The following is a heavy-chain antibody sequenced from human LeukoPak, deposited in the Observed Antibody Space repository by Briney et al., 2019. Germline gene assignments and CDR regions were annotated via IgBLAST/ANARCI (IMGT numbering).Heavy chain of an antibody. CDR1: GFTVGANY. J-gene: IGHJ4*02. V-gene: IGHV3-66*04. D-gene: IGHD4-23*01. Sequence: GGSLRLSCAASGFTVGANYMSWVRQAPGKGLEWVSVIYSGGNTYYADSVKGRFTISRDSSKNTLYLQMNTLRAEDMAVYYCARHYGGNSVWDYFDYWGQGTLVTVSS. CDR3: ARHYGGNSVWDYFDY. CDR2: IYSGGNT.